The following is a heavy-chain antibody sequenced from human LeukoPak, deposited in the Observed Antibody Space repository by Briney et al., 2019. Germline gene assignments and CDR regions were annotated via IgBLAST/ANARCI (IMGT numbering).Heavy chain of an antibody. CDR3: ARWGLGPSFDY. Sequence: TGGSLRLSCVASGFIFSSFSMNWVRQAPGKGLEWVSYISGGSDYIFYTDSVKGRFTISRDNAKKSLYLQLNSLRVEDTAVYYCARWGLGPSFDYWGQGTRVTVSS. CDR1: GFIFSSFS. J-gene: IGHJ4*02. CDR2: ISGGSDYI. D-gene: IGHD1-26*01. V-gene: IGHV3-21*01.